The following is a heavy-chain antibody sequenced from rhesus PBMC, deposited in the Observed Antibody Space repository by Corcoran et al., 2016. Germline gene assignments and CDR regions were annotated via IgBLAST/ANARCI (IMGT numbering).Heavy chain of an antibody. CDR3: ARGIWYSSWHHVDY. Sequence: QVTLKESGPALVKPTQTLTLTCTFSGFSLTTSGMGVGWIRQPPGKALEWLELIYWDDDKRYSTSLKSRLTISKDTSKNQVVLTMTNMDPMDTATYYCARGIWYSSWHHVDYWGQGVLVTVSS. V-gene: IGHV2-152*01. CDR1: GFSLTTSGMG. CDR2: IYWDDDK. J-gene: IGHJ4*01. D-gene: IGHD6-13*01.